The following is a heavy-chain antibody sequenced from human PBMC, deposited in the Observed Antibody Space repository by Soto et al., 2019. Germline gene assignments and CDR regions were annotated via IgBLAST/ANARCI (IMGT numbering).Heavy chain of an antibody. CDR2: IDPSDSYT. V-gene: IGHV5-10-1*01. CDR1: GYSFTSYW. J-gene: IGHJ5*02. Sequence: GESLKISCKGSGYSFTSYWISWVRQMPGKGLEWMGRIDPSDSYTNYSPSFQGHVTISADKSISTAYLQWSSLKASDTAMYYCARHNTVVTPFYPWGQGTLVTVSS. CDR3: ARHNTVVTPFYP. D-gene: IGHD2-21*02.